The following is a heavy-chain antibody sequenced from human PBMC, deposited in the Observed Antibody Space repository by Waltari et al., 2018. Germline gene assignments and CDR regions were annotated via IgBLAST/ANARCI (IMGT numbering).Heavy chain of an antibody. CDR2: VYHSGST. CDR3: ARRSESSGWYHGLGYFDY. V-gene: IGHV4-38-2*01. CDR1: GYSISSGYY. J-gene: IGHJ4*02. Sequence: QVQLQELGPGLVKPSETLSLTCAVSGYSISSGYYWGWIRQPPGKGLEWIGSVYHSGSTYYNPSLKSRVTISVDTSKNQFSLKLSSVTAADTAVYYCARRSESSGWYHGLGYFDYWGQGTLVTVSS. D-gene: IGHD6-19*01.